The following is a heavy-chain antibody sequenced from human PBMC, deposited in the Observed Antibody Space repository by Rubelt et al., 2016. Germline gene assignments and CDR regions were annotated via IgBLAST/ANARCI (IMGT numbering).Heavy chain of an antibody. CDR2: ISGDGGST. CDR3: AKGGAYYYYGMDV. CDR1: GFTFSSYG. J-gene: IGHJ6*02. Sequence: EVQLVESGGGLVQPGGSLRLSCAASGFTFSSYGMHWVRQAPGKGLEWVSLISGDGGSTYYADSVKGRFTISRDKSKNSLDRQRNSLRTEDTALYYCAKGGAYYYYGMDVWGQGTTVTVSS. V-gene: IGHV3-43*02.